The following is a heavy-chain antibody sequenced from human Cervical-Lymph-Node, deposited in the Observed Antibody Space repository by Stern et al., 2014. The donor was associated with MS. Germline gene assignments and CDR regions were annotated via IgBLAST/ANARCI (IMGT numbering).Heavy chain of an antibody. CDR3: ATDRDDFRSGYSAPTKGYGLDV. CDR1: GYTLTELS. Sequence: VQLVESGAEVKKPGASVKVSCKVSGYTLTELSMHWVRQAPGKGLEWMGGFDPEDGEPIYAQKFQGRVTMTEDTSTDTAYMELSSLRSEDTAVYYCATDRDDFRSGYSAPTKGYGLDVWGQGTTVTVTS. CDR2: FDPEDGEP. V-gene: IGHV1-24*01. D-gene: IGHD3-3*01. J-gene: IGHJ6*02.